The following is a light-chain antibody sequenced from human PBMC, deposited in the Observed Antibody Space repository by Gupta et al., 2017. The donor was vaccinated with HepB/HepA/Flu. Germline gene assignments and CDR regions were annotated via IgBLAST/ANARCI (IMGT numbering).Light chain of an antibody. CDR2: GAS. CDR3: QRREDWPLT. Sequence: EIVLTQSPGTLSLSPGERATLSCRASQSISSFLAWYQQTPGQAPRLLIYGASNRATGIPARFSGSGSGTDFTLTISNLEPEDFAVYYCQRREDWPLTFGCWIKL. V-gene: IGKV3-11*01. CDR1: QSISSF. J-gene: IGKJ4*01.